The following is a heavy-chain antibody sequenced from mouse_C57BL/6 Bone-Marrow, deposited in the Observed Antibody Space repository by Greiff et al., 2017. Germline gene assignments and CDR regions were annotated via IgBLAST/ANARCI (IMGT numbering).Heavy chain of an antibody. D-gene: IGHD2-3*01. CDR1: GYTFTDYY. CDR3: ARGRWLLGAWFAY. Sequence: VQLQQSGPELVKPGASVKISCKASGYTFTDYYINWVKQRPGQGLEWIGWIFPGSGSTYYNEKFKGKATLTAEKSSSTAYMQLSSLTSEDSAVYFCARGRWLLGAWFAYWGQGTLVTVSA. J-gene: IGHJ3*01. V-gene: IGHV1-75*01. CDR2: IFPGSGST.